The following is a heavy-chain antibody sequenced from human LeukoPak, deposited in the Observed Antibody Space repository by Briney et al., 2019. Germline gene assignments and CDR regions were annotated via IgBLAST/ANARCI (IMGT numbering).Heavy chain of an antibody. Sequence: GGSLRLPCAASGFTFSSYSMNWVRQAPGKGLEWVSSISSSSSYIYYADSVRGRFTISRDNAKNSLYLQMNSLRAEDTAVYYCARGEPQSYYYDSSAYDYWGQGTLVTVSS. CDR1: GFTFSSYS. V-gene: IGHV3-21*01. J-gene: IGHJ4*02. CDR3: ARGEPQSYYYDSSAYDY. D-gene: IGHD3-22*01. CDR2: ISSSSSYI.